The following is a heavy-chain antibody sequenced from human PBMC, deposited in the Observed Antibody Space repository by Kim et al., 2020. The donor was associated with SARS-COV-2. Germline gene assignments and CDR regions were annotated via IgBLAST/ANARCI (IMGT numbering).Heavy chain of an antibody. D-gene: IGHD3-16*01. V-gene: IGHV1-69*13. J-gene: IGHJ6*02. Sequence: SVKVSCKASGGTFRTYVITWVRQAPGQGLEWMGGFMSNFGAPKYAQKFQGRLTITADESTSSAYMELHSLRSDDTAVYYCASPIAIMDYYYYGLNVWGQGTTVTVSS. CDR1: GGTFRTYV. CDR2: FMSNFGAP. CDR3: ASPIAIMDYYYYGLNV.